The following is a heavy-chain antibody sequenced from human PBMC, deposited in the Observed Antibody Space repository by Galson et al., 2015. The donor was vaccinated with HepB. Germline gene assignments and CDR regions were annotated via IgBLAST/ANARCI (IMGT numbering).Heavy chain of an antibody. CDR2: ISYDGDNT. D-gene: IGHD2/OR15-2a*01. V-gene: IGHV3-30*18. CDR3: AKARDYLNYFDMDV. Sequence: SLRLSCAASGFTFRSYGMHWVRQAPGKGLEWVAIISYDGDNTYYADSVKGRFTVSRDNSKNTLYLQMKSLRAEDTAVYYCAKARDYLNYFDMDVWGQGTTVIVSS. CDR1: GFTFRSYG. J-gene: IGHJ6*02.